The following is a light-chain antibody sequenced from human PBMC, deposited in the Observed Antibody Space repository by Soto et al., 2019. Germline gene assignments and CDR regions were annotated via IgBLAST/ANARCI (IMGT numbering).Light chain of an antibody. CDR1: QGISSY. V-gene: IGKV1D-8*03. J-gene: IGKJ1*01. CDR3: QQTYSSPRT. CDR2: AAS. Sequence: VVWITQSTSLISASTGDLVALLCRMSQGISSYLAWYQQKPGKAPNLLIYAASSLQTGVPSRFTGSGSGTDFTLTISNLQPEDFAVYYCQQTYSSPRTFGQGTKVDIK.